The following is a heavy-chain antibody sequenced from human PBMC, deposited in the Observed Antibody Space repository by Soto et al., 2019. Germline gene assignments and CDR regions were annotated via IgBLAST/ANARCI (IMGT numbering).Heavy chain of an antibody. D-gene: IGHD3-10*01. CDR3: ARGVGSGTYYNQYNWFDP. CDR1: GYTFTNYG. Sequence: ASVKVSCKASGYTFTNYGISWVRQAPGQGLEWMGWINTYNGNTKHAQKIQGRVTMTTDTSTSTAYMELRSLRSDDTAVYYCARGVGSGTYYNQYNWFDPWGQGTLVTVSS. CDR2: INTYNGNT. J-gene: IGHJ5*02. V-gene: IGHV1-18*01.